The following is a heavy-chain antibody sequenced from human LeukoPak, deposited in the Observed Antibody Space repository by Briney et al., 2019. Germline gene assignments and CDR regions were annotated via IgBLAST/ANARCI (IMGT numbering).Heavy chain of an antibody. Sequence: PGGSLRLSRTTSGFTFSDYAVSWVRQAPGKGLEWISFIRNKANGGTTEYAASVKGRFTISRDDSKTIAHLQMSSLKTEDTAVYYCSRFCSSGWASGAFDIWGQGTMVTVSS. D-gene: IGHD3-22*01. V-gene: IGHV3-49*04. CDR1: GFTFSDYA. CDR2: IRNKANGGTT. J-gene: IGHJ3*02. CDR3: SRFCSSGWASGAFDI.